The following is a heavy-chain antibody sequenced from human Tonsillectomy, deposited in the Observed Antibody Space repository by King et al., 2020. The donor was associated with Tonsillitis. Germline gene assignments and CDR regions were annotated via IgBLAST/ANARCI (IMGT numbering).Heavy chain of an antibody. CDR2: ISGSGDST. V-gene: IGHV3-23*04. Sequence: VQLVESGGGLVQPGGSLRLSCAASGFTFSTYAMSWVRQAPGKGLEWVSAISGSGDSTHYADSVKGRFTISRDNSKNTLYLQMNSLRADATAIFYCAKDPGEATFDYWGQGTLVTVSS. J-gene: IGHJ4*02. CDR1: GFTFSTYA. D-gene: IGHD1-26*01. CDR3: AKDPGEATFDY.